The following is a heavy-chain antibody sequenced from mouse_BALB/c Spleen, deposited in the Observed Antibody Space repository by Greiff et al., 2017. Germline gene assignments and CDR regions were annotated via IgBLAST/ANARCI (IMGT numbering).Heavy chain of an antibody. Sequence: QVQLQQSGAELMKPGASVKMSCKASGYTFTSYTMHWVKQRPGQGLEWIGYINPSSGYTEYNQKFKDKTTLTADKSSSTAYMQLSSLTSEDSAVYYCARETYYGSSYVAWFAYWGQGTLVTVSA. V-gene: IGHV1-4*02. CDR1: GYTFTSYT. D-gene: IGHD1-1*01. J-gene: IGHJ3*01. CDR2: INPSSGYT. CDR3: ARETYYGSSYVAWFAY.